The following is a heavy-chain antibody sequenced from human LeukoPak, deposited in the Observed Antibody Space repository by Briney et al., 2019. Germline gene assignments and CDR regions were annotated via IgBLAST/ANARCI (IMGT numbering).Heavy chain of an antibody. Sequence: SETLSLTCTVSGGSISSSSYYWGWIRQPPGKGLEWIGSIYYSGSTYYNPSLKSRVTISVDTSKNQFSLKLSSVTTADMAVYYCARNDYGDYVSPQYYFDYWGQGTLVTVSS. V-gene: IGHV4-39*01. CDR2: IYYSGST. J-gene: IGHJ4*02. D-gene: IGHD4-17*01. CDR1: GGSISSSSYY. CDR3: ARNDYGDYVSPQYYFDY.